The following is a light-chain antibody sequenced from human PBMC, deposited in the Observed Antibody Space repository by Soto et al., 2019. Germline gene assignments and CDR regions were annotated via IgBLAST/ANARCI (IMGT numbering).Light chain of an antibody. V-gene: IGLV2-11*01. CDR2: DVS. Sequence: QSALTQPRSESGSPGQSVTISCTGTSSDVGGYNYVSWYQQHPGKAPKLMIYDVSKRPSGVPDRFSGSKSGNTASLTISGLQAEDEADYYCCSYAGSYGVFGGGTKLTVL. CDR3: CSYAGSYGV. CDR1: SSDVGGYNY. J-gene: IGLJ2*01.